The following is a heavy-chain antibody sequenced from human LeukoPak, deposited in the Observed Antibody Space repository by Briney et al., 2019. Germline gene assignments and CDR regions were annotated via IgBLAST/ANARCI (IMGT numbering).Heavy chain of an antibody. J-gene: IGHJ6*02. CDR2: ISSSSSYI. CDR1: GFTFSSYS. V-gene: IGHV3-21*01. CDR3: ARDPDYGDYAPLYGMDV. D-gene: IGHD4-17*01. Sequence: GGPLRLSCAASGFTFSSYSMNWVRQAPGKGLEWVSSISSSSSYIYYADSVKGRFTISRDNAKNSLYLQMNSLRAEDTAVYYCARDPDYGDYAPLYGMDVWGQGTTVTVSS.